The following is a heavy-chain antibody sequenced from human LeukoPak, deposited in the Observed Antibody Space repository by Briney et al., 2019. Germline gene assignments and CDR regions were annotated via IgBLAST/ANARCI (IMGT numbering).Heavy chain of an antibody. CDR2: INQDRSDK. D-gene: IGHD3-10*01. CDR1: GFSLSNYW. CDR3: AWYGVTHGLDV. Sequence: GGSLRLSCAASGFSLSNYWMSWVRQAPGKGLEWVANINQDRSDKYYVDSVMGRFTISKDNAKNSVYLQMNSLRPEDTAIYYCAWYGVTHGLDVWGQGTTVTVSS. V-gene: IGHV3-7*01. J-gene: IGHJ6*02.